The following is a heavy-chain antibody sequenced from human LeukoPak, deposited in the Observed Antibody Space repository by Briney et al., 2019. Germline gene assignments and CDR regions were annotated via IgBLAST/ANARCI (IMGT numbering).Heavy chain of an antibody. V-gene: IGHV4-34*01. Sequence: SETLSLTCAVYGGSFSGYYWSWIRQPPGKGLEWIGEINHSGSTNYNPSLKSRVTISVDTSKNQFSLKLSSVTAADTAVYYCARPRQTCYSSSCRIAFDIWGQGTMVTVSS. CDR3: ARPRQTCYSSSCRIAFDI. CDR2: INHSGST. CDR1: GGSFSGYY. D-gene: IGHD6-13*01. J-gene: IGHJ3*02.